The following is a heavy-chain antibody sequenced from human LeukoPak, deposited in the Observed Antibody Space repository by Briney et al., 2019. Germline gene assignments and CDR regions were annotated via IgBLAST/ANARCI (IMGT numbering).Heavy chain of an antibody. CDR1: GGSISSGGYY. CDR2: IYYSGST. D-gene: IGHD6-13*01. CDR3: ARGNGHYSSSWPEFDY. Sequence: SQTLSLTCTVSGGSISSGGYYWSWIRQHPGKGLEWIGYIYYSGSTYYNPSLKSRVTISVDTSNNQFSLKLSSVTAADTAVYYCARGNGHYSSSWPEFDYWGQGTLVTVSS. J-gene: IGHJ4*02. V-gene: IGHV4-31*03.